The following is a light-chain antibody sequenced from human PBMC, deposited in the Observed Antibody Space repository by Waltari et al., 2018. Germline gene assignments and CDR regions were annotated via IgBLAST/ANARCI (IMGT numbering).Light chain of an antibody. CDR3: QQYDGEVVT. CDR2: GTS. CDR1: QSVTSIS. Sequence: EFVLTQSPRPLSLSPGESATLSCRASQSVTSISLTLYQQKLGQAPRLLIYGTSTRATCLPDRFSGSGSGTDFTLNISRLEPEDFAVYYWQQYDGEVVTFGGGTKVEI. J-gene: IGKJ4*01. V-gene: IGKV3-20*01.